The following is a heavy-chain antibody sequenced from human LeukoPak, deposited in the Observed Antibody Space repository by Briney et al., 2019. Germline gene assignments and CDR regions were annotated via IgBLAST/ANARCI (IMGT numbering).Heavy chain of an antibody. CDR3: TRDWWRLGFEG. D-gene: IGHD2-21*02. J-gene: IGHJ4*02. V-gene: IGHV3-49*03. Sequence: GGSLRLSCIGSGFIFDVYGLSWFRQAPGKGLEWVGFIRGKIYGGTTEYAASVQGRFSLSRDDSKNSAYLQMNSLKTEDTGIYYCTRDWWRLGFEGWDQGTLVTVSS. CDR2: IRGKIYGGTT. CDR1: GFIFDVYG.